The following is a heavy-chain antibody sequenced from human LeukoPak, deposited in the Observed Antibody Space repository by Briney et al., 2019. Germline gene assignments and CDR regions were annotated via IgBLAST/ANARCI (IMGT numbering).Heavy chain of an antibody. Sequence: GGSLRLSCAGSGFSFSNYWMSWVRQAPGKGLEWVANIKGDGSEKNYVDSVKGRFTISRDNAKRSLYLQMNSLRAEDTAVYYCAGDDGYSYAYAYWGQGTLVTVSS. CDR3: AGDDGYSYAYAY. CDR2: IKGDGSEK. CDR1: GFSFSNYW. J-gene: IGHJ4*02. V-gene: IGHV3-7*05. D-gene: IGHD5-18*01.